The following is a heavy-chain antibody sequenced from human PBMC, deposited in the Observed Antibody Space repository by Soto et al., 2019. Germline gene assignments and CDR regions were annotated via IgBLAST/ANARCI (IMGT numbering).Heavy chain of an antibody. V-gene: IGHV3-23*01. D-gene: IGHD3-10*01. Sequence: EVTLLESGGGLVQPGGSLRLSCVASGFNFNNYAMTWVRQAPGKGLEWVSTIIAGGESTYYADSVKGRFSISRDNSQNTLYLQMNSLRADDTALYYCAKKYSYGSGSYLYHFDYWGQGTLVTVSS. J-gene: IGHJ4*02. CDR2: IIAGGEST. CDR1: GFNFNNYA. CDR3: AKKYSYGSGSYLYHFDY.